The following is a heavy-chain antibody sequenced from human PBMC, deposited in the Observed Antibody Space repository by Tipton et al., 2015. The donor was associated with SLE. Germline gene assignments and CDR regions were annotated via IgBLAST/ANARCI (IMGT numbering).Heavy chain of an antibody. Sequence: SLRLSCAASGFNLRSYWMHWVRQAPGKGLVWVSHTNSDGSDTKYADSVKGRFTISRDNAKDTLYLQMNSLRAEDTAVYYCARDVCGGDCWTYYYGMDVWGQGTTVTVSS. D-gene: IGHD2-21*01. V-gene: IGHV3-74*01. CDR3: ARDVCGGDCWTYYYGMDV. CDR2: TNSDGSDT. J-gene: IGHJ6*02. CDR1: GFNLRSYW.